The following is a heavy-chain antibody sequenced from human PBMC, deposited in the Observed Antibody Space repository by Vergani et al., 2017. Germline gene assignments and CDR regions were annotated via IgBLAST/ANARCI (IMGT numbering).Heavy chain of an antibody. D-gene: IGHD2-21*01. Sequence: DVHLAESGGGFFQPGGSLRLSCSASGFSFNSYWMHWVRQVPGKGLLWVSRIKSDGSITAYADSVKGRFTISRDNAQNTLYLQMNSLRVEDTGVYYCARSKGYCAGATCRAYYFDHWGQGTRVTVSS. J-gene: IGHJ5*02. V-gene: IGHV3-74*03. CDR1: GFSFNSYW. CDR3: ARSKGYCAGATCRAYYFDH. CDR2: IKSDGSIT.